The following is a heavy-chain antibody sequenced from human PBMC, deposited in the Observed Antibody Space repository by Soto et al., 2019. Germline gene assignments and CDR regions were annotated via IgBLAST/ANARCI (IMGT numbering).Heavy chain of an antibody. V-gene: IGHV4-34*01. CDR1: GGFVSSGSSY. D-gene: IGHD1-1*01. CDR2: MSHSGGT. Sequence: QVQLQQWGAGPLKPSETLALTCAVYGGFVSSGSSYWSWIRQPPGKGLEWIGEMSHSGGTHFNPSLKSRVTISVDTSKNQFSLKMSSVTAADTALYYCARVERGTATTVVDAFDIWGPGTMVTVSS. J-gene: IGHJ3*02. CDR3: ARVERGTATTVVDAFDI.